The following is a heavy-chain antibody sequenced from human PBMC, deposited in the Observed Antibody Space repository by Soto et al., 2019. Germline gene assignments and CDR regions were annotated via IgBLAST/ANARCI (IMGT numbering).Heavy chain of an antibody. D-gene: IGHD5-12*01. Sequence: GGSLRLSCAASGFTFSSYSMNWVRQAPGKGLEWVAVISYDGSNKYYADSVKGRFTISRDNSKNTLYLQMNSLRAEDTAVYYCARDYYRFNSGYGFSMDAWGQGTTVTVSS. CDR3: ARDYYRFNSGYGFSMDA. J-gene: IGHJ6*02. CDR2: ISYDGSNK. V-gene: IGHV3-30*03. CDR1: GFTFSSYS.